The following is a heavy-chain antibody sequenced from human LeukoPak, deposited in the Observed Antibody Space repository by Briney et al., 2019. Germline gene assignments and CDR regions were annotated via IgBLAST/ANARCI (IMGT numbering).Heavy chain of an antibody. CDR1: GFTFSSYG. CDR3: AKDSFSYGQGYFDY. V-gene: IGHV3-30*02. J-gene: IGHJ4*02. D-gene: IGHD5-18*01. CDR2: IRYDGSNK. Sequence: PGGSLRLSCAASGFTFSSYGMHWVRQAPGKGLEWVAFIRYDGSNKYYADSVKGRLTISRDNSKNTLYLQMNSLRAEDTAVYYCAKDSFSYGQGYFDYWGQGTLVTVSS.